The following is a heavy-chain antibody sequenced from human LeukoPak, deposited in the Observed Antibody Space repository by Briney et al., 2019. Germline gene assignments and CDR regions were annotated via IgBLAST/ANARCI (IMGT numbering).Heavy chain of an antibody. Sequence: SETLSLTCIVSGDSISSTTYYWGWIRQPPGKRLEWIGSIYYSGNTYYNPSLKSRVTISVDTSKNQFSLKLSSVTAADTAVYYCASTYPYYDFWSGYYESGYYFDYWGQGTLVTVSS. CDR1: GDSISSTTYY. CDR2: IYYSGNT. D-gene: IGHD3-3*01. CDR3: ASTYPYYDFWSGYYESGYYFDY. V-gene: IGHV4-39*01. J-gene: IGHJ4*02.